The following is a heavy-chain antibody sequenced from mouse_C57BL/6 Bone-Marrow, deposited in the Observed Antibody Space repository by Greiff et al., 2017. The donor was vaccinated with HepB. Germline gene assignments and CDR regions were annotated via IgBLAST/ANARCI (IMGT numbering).Heavy chain of an antibody. Sequence: EVKLQESGPELVKPGASVKMSCKASGYTFTDYNMHWVKQSHGKSLEWIGYINPNNGGTSYNQKFKGKATLTVNKSSSTAYMELRSLTSEDSAVYYCAIGGNYYGSSHWGQGTTLTVSS. D-gene: IGHD1-1*01. CDR1: GYTFTDYN. CDR2: INPNNGGT. CDR3: AIGGNYYGSSH. J-gene: IGHJ2*01. V-gene: IGHV1-22*01.